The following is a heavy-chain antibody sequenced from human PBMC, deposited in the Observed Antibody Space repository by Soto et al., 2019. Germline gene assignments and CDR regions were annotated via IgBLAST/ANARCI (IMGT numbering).Heavy chain of an antibody. J-gene: IGHJ3*01. CDR3: ARALWYDAFDL. D-gene: IGHD2-15*01. V-gene: IGHV4-38-2*01. CDR1: GFFISSGNY. Sequence: AETLSLTCAVSGFFISSGNYWGWIRKPPGKGLEWIGSIFHGGNTYYTPSLKSRVTISVDMSKIQFSLKLNSVTAADTAVYYCARALWYDAFDLWGQGTVVTGS. CDR2: IFHGGNT.